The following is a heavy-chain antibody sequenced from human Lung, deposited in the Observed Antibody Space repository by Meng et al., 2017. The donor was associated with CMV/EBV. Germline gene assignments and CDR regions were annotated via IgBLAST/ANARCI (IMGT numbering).Heavy chain of an antibody. D-gene: IGHD2-8*01. Sequence: QVQLVVFGGXLVKPGGSXRLSCIGSGFTFSDYYMSWIRQAPGKGLEWVSYISPTTGYTEYADSVKGRFTISRDNAKNSLFLQMNSLRSEDTAVYYCARDFSLYRTSGVQWGQGTLVTVSS. CDR1: GFTFSDYY. V-gene: IGHV3-11*05. J-gene: IGHJ4*02. CDR3: ARDFSLYRTSGVQ. CDR2: ISPTTGYT.